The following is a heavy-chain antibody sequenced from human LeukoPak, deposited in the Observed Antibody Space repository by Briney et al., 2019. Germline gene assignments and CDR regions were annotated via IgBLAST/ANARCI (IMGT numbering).Heavy chain of an antibody. D-gene: IGHD1-14*01. V-gene: IGHV4-59*01. J-gene: IGHJ6*03. CDR3: ASARAEDFYYYYMDV. CDR1: GGSISSSY. Sequence: PSETLSLTCTVSGGSISSSYWTWIRQPPGKGLEWIGYIYYSGSTNYNPSLKSRVTISVDTSKNQFSLNLSSVTAADTAVYYCASARAEDFYYYYMDVWGKGNTVTVSS. CDR2: IYYSGST.